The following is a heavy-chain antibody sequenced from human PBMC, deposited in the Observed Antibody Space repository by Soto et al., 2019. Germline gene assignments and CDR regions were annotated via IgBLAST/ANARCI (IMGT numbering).Heavy chain of an antibody. Sequence: SETLSLTCTVSGGSISSYYWSWIRQPPGKGLEWIGYIYYSGSTNYNPSLKSRVTISVDTSKNQFSLKLSSVTAADTAVYYCARGNDYQQNWFDPWGQGTLVTVSS. D-gene: IGHD1-1*01. CDR1: GGSISSYY. CDR3: ARGNDYQQNWFDP. V-gene: IGHV4-59*01. J-gene: IGHJ5*02. CDR2: IYYSGST.